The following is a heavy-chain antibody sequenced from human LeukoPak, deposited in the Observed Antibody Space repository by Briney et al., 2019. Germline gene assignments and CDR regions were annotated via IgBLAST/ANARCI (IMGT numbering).Heavy chain of an antibody. CDR1: GGSISRSIYY. CDR3: QAYYGSGSYSDY. CDR2: IYYSGST. J-gene: IGHJ4*02. Sequence: PSETLSLTCTVSGGSISRSIYYWGWIRQPPGKGLEWIGSIYYSGSTYYNPSLESRVTISVDTSKNQFSLKLSSVTAADTAVYYCQAYYGSGSYSDYWGQGTLVTVSS. V-gene: IGHV4-39*01. D-gene: IGHD3-10*01.